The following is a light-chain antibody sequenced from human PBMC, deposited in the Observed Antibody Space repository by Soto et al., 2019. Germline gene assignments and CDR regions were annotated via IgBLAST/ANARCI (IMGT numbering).Light chain of an antibody. V-gene: IGKV1-39*01. CDR3: QQTYSTLSIT. J-gene: IGKJ5*01. Sequence: DIQMTQSPSSLSASVGDRVTITCRASESIARHLNCYQQKPGKAPQLLIYSAASLQDGVPSRFRGGGSATDVTPTISNLQEEDFATYYCQQTYSTLSITFGQGTRLEIK. CDR2: SAA. CDR1: ESIARH.